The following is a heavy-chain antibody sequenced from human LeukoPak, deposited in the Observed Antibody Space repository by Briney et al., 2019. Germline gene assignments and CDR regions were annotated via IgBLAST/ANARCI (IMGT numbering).Heavy chain of an antibody. V-gene: IGHV3-21*01. D-gene: IGHD3-10*01. CDR3: ASEVEGSGNRPWVGYYAMDV. Sequence: GGSLRLSCAASGFTFSSYSMNWVRQAPGRGLEWVSSICSSSTYIYYADSVKGRFTISRDNSKNTPYLQMNSLRVEDTAVYFCASEVEGSGNRPWVGYYAMDVWGQGTTVTVSS. J-gene: IGHJ6*02. CDR2: ICSSSTYI. CDR1: GFTFSSYS.